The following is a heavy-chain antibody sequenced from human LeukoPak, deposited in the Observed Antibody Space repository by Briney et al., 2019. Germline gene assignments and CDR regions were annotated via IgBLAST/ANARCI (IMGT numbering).Heavy chain of an antibody. CDR3: ARRVYCTGGACRNWYFDL. Sequence: PSETLSLTCNVSGGSISSTTYYWGWIRQPSGKGLEWIGSIYFDGRTYYNPSLQSRLTISVDTSKNQISLRLSSVTAADTAVYYCARRVYCTGGACRNWYFDLWGRGTLVTVSS. J-gene: IGHJ2*01. CDR1: GGSISSTTYY. D-gene: IGHD2-8*02. V-gene: IGHV4-39*01. CDR2: IYFDGRT.